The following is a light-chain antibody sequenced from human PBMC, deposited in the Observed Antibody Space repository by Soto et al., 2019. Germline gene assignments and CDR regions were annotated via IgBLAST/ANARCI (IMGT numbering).Light chain of an antibody. Sequence: QSVLTQPASVSGSPGQSITISCTGTSSDVGGYNYVSWYQQHPGKAPKLMIYEVSNRPSGVSNRFSGSKSGNTASLTISGLQAEDEADYYCSLYTTDSTYVFGPGTKLTVL. V-gene: IGLV2-14*01. CDR1: SSDVGGYNY. CDR3: SLYTTDSTYV. CDR2: EVS. J-gene: IGLJ1*01.